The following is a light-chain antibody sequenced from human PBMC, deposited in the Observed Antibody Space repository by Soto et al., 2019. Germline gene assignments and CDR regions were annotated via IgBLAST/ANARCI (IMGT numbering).Light chain of an antibody. CDR3: QQYYSTPRT. J-gene: IGKJ1*01. V-gene: IGKV4-1*01. Sequence: DIVMTQSPDSLAVSLGERATINCKSSQSVLYSANNKNCLAWYQQKPGQPPKLLLYWASTRESGVPDRFSGSGSGTDFTLTISSLQAEDVAVYYCQQYYSTPRTFGQGTKLEI. CDR1: QSVLYSANNKNC. CDR2: WAS.